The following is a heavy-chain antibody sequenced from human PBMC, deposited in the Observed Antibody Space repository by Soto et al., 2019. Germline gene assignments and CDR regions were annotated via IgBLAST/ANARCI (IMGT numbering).Heavy chain of an antibody. D-gene: IGHD4-17*01. CDR2: INHSGST. V-gene: IGHV4-34*01. Sequence: SETLSLTCAVYGGSFSGYYWSWIRQPPGKGLEWIGDINHSGSTNYNPSLKSRVTISVDTSKNQFSLKLSSVTAADTAVYYCARDDGYGDYGRAFDIWGQGTMVTVS. CDR3: ARDDGYGDYGRAFDI. CDR1: GGSFSGYY. J-gene: IGHJ3*02.